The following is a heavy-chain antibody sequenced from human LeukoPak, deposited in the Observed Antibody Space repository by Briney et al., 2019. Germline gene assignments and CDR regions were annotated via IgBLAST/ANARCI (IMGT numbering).Heavy chain of an antibody. CDR2: FGGSGVET. CDR3: AKALAYCGGDCYRGRLFDY. CDR1: GFTFSIYA. J-gene: IGHJ4*02. D-gene: IGHD2-21*02. V-gene: IGHV3-23*01. Sequence: PGGSLRLSCTASGFTFSIYAMTWVRQAPGKGLEWVSTFGGSGVETSYADSVKGRFTISRDNSKNTLYLQMNSLRAEDTAVYYCAKALAYCGGDCYRGRLFDYWGQGTLVTVSS.